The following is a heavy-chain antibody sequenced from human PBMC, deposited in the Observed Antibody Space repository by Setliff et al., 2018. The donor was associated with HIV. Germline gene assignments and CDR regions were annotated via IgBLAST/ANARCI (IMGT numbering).Heavy chain of an antibody. CDR2: ITYSGSA. Sequence: SETLSLTCTVSGGSISSDDYYWNWIRQPPGKGLEWIGYITYSGSAYYNPSLKSRVTISIDTSNNQISLRLSSVTAADTAMYYCARLGYSGSLVGAFDIWGQGTMVTVSS. CDR1: GGSISSDDYY. V-gene: IGHV4-30-4*08. CDR3: ARLGYSGSLVGAFDI. D-gene: IGHD1-26*01. J-gene: IGHJ3*02.